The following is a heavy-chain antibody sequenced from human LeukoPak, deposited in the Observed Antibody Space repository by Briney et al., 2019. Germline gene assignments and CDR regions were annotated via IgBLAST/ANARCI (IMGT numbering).Heavy chain of an antibody. CDR3: ARARGGRWLQSGFDY. J-gene: IGHJ4*02. V-gene: IGHV4-59*06. CDR1: GGSISSYY. CDR2: IYYSGST. Sequence: SETLSLTCTVSGGSISSYYWSWIRQHPGKGLEWIGYIYYSGSTYYNPSLKSRVTISVDTSKNQFSLKLSSVTAADTAVYYCARARGGRWLQSGFDYWGQGTLVTVSS. D-gene: IGHD5-24*01.